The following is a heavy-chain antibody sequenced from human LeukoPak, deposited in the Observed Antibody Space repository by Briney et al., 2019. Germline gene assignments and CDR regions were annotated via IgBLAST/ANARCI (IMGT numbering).Heavy chain of an antibody. D-gene: IGHD5-24*01. CDR2: IKSKADGGTT. Sequence: GGSLRLSCAASGFTFSNAWMSWVRQAPGKGLEWLGHIKSKADGGTTDYAAPVKGRFTISRDDSKNTLYLQVNSLKIEDTAVYYCTTNRAMAIMGQAVDYWGQGTLVTVSS. J-gene: IGHJ4*02. V-gene: IGHV3-15*01. CDR1: GFTFSNAW. CDR3: TTNRAMAIMGQAVDY.